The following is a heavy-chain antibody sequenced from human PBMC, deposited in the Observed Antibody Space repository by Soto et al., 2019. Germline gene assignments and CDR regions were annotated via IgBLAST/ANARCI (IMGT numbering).Heavy chain of an antibody. CDR1: GYTFTSYG. V-gene: IGHV1-18*01. Sequence: GASVKVSCKAPGYTFTSYGISWVRQAPGQGLEWMGWISAYNGNTNYAQKLQGRVTMTTDTSTSTAYMELRSLRSDDTAEYYCARDGSFVEYCSGGSCYWAYWGQGTLVTVSS. D-gene: IGHD2-15*01. CDR3: ARDGSFVEYCSGGSCYWAY. J-gene: IGHJ4*02. CDR2: ISAYNGNT.